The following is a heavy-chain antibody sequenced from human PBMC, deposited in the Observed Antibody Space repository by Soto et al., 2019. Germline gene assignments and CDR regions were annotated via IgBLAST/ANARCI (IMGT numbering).Heavy chain of an antibody. J-gene: IGHJ4*02. CDR2: ITGSGRSI. Sequence: TGGSLRLSCVAPGFSFDKYAMIWVRQAPGKGQEWVSGITGSGRSIQYTASVKGRFTISRDNSKNTVFLQMDYLRAEDTAMYYCAKDDVSGDGLWLVSDWGQGTPVTVSS. V-gene: IGHV3-23*01. CDR1: GFSFDKYA. D-gene: IGHD2-21*02. CDR3: AKDDVSGDGLWLVSD.